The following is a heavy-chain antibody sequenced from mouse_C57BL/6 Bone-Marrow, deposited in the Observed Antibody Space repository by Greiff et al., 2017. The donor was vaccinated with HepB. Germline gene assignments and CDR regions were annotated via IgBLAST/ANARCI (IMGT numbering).Heavy chain of an antibody. J-gene: IGHJ2*01. V-gene: IGHV5-4*03. D-gene: IGHD4-1*01. CDR3: ARLGRRGFDY. CDR1: GFTFSSYA. CDR2: ISDGGSYT. Sequence: DVKLVESGGGLVKPGGSLKLSCAASGFTFSSYAMSWVRQTPEKRLEWVATISDGGSYTYYPDNVKGRFTISRDNAKNNLYLQMSHLKSEDTAMYYCARLGRRGFDYWGQGTTLTVSS.